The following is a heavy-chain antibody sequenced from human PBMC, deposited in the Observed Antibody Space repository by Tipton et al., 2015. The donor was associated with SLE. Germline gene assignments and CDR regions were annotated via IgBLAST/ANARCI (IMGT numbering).Heavy chain of an antibody. D-gene: IGHD6-13*01. CDR2: INSLGSTT. CDR3: AKDPHKGASGISEKYNFAH. Sequence: SLRLSCEASGFTFSSYWMHWVRQAPGEGPVWVSHINSLGSTTAYADSVKGRFTISRDNAKNSVYLQMNSLRAEDTALYYCAKDPHKGASGISEKYNFAHWGPGTLLTVPS. V-gene: IGHV3-74*01. J-gene: IGHJ4*02. CDR1: GFTFSSYW.